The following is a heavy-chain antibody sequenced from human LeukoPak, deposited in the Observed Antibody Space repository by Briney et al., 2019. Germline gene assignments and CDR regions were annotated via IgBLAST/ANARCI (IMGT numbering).Heavy chain of an antibody. V-gene: IGHV3-53*01. J-gene: IGHJ4*02. Sequence: GGSLRLSCAASGFTISGSYMSWVRQAPGKGLEWVSVIYSGGSTYYADSVKGRFTISRDNSKNTLYLQMNSLRAEDTAVYYCARDRIVATIPRLGYFDYWGQGTLVTVSS. CDR2: IYSGGST. CDR1: GFTISGSY. CDR3: ARDRIVATIPRLGYFDY. D-gene: IGHD5-12*01.